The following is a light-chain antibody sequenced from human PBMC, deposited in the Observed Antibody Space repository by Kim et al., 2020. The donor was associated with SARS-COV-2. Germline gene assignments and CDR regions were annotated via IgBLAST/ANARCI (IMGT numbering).Light chain of an antibody. CDR2: QDS. Sequence: GSPGQTASVTCSGDKLGDEYACWYQQKPGQSPVLVIYQDSKRPSGIPERFSGSNSGNTATLTISETQAMDEADYYCQAWDSSNVVFGGGTKLTVL. CDR3: QAWDSSNVV. CDR1: KLGDEY. V-gene: IGLV3-1*01. J-gene: IGLJ2*01.